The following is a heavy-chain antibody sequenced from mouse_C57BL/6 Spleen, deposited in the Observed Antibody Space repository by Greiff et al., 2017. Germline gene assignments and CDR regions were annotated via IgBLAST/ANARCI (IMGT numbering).Heavy chain of an antibody. Sequence: QVQLQQPGAELVRPGSSVKLSCKASGYTFTSYWMDWVKQRPGQGLEWIGNIYPSDSETHYNQKFKDKATLTVDKSSSPAYMQLSSLTSEDSAVYCCTRREEYAMDYWGQGTSVTVSS. J-gene: IGHJ4*01. V-gene: IGHV1-61*01. CDR2: IYPSDSET. CDR3: TRREEYAMDY. CDR1: GYTFTSYW.